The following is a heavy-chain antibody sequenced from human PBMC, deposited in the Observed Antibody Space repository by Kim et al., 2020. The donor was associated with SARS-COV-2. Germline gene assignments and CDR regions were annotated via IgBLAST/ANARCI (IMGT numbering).Heavy chain of an antibody. Sequence: ASVKGRLTTSRDNSKNTLYLQMNSLRAEETDVDYCAKDAYGYYGSGAFDYWGQGTLVTVSS. D-gene: IGHD3-10*01. V-gene: IGHV3-23*01. CDR3: AKDAYGYYGSGAFDY. J-gene: IGHJ4*02.